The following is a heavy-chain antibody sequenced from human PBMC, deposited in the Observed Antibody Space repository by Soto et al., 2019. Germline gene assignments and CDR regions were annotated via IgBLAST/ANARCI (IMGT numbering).Heavy chain of an antibody. CDR1: GFTFSSYA. Sequence: PGGSLRLSCAASGFTFSSYAMSWVRQAPGKGLEWVSAISGNGGSTYYADSVKGRFTISRDNSKNTLYLQMNSLRAEDTAVYYCAKEVEVFVAARLFDYWGQGTLVTVSS. V-gene: IGHV3-23*01. J-gene: IGHJ4*02. D-gene: IGHD6-6*01. CDR2: ISGNGGST. CDR3: AKEVEVFVAARLFDY.